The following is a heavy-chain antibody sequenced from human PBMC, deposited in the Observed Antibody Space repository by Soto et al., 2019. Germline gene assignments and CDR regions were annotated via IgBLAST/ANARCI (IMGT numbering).Heavy chain of an antibody. CDR3: ARAHDFWGGRQQPIDS. CDR1: GGSFRGFY. D-gene: IGHD3-3*01. V-gene: IGHV4-34*01. J-gene: IGHJ4*02. CDR2: INHVGIT. Sequence: ASETLSLTCAVSGGSFRGFYWTWIRQSPGKGLEWLGDINHVGITNYNPSLKSRVSIPVDTSKSQFSLKLSSVTAADTAVYYCARAHDFWGGRQQPIDSWGPGTLVTVSS.